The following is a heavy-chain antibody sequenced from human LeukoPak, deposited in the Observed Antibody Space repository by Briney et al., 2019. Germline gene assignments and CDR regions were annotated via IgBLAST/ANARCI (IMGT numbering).Heavy chain of an antibody. CDR3: ARAVQVPNYYYMDV. D-gene: IGHD4/OR15-4a*01. CDR1: GGSFSGYY. J-gene: IGHJ6*03. CDR2: INHSGST. V-gene: IGHV4-34*01. Sequence: ASETLSLTCAVYGGSFSGYYWSWIRQPPGKGPEWIGEINHSGSTNYNPSLKSRVTISVDTSKNQFSLKLSSVTAADTAVYYCARAVQVPNYYYMDVWGKGTTVTVSS.